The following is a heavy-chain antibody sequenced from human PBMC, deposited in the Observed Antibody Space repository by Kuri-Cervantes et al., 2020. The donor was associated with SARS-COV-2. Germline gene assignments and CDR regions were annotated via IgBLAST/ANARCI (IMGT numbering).Heavy chain of an antibody. Sequence: SVKVSCKASGGTFSSYAISWVRQAPGQGLEWMGGIIPIFGTANYAQKFQGRVTITADESTSTAYMELSSLRSEDTAVYYCARRGGPYGDYGQRDYYYCGMDVWGQGTTVT. CDR1: GGTFSSYA. J-gene: IGHJ6*02. V-gene: IGHV1-69*13. CDR3: ARRGGPYGDYGQRDYYYCGMDV. D-gene: IGHD4-17*01. CDR2: IIPIFGTA.